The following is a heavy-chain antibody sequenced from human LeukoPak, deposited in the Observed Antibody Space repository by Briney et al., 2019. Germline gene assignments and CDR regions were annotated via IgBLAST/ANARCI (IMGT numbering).Heavy chain of an antibody. Sequence: PSETLSLTCTVSGGSISSGANYWSWIRQPPGRGLEWIGYISHSESAYYSPSLESRITISVDRSKNQFSLKLKSVTAADTAIYYCARVGGSYYGGRIFDYWGQGTLVTVSS. CDR2: ISHSESA. CDR1: GGSISSGANY. D-gene: IGHD1-26*01. V-gene: IGHV4-30-2*01. CDR3: ARVGGSYYGGRIFDY. J-gene: IGHJ4*02.